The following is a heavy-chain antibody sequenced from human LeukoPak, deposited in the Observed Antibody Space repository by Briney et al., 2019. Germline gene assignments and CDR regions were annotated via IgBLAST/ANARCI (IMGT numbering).Heavy chain of an antibody. CDR2: VSGSAGGT. J-gene: IGHJ4*02. Sequence: PGGSLRLSCAASGFTFTSYAMSWVRQAPGKGLEWISGVSGSAGGTYYSDSVKGRFIISRDNSKTTVFLYKNNLRAEDTAVYYCAKDLPLRIAVAANFDHWGQGTLVVVSS. D-gene: IGHD6-19*01. CDR3: AKDLPLRIAVAANFDH. CDR1: GFTFTSYA. V-gene: IGHV3-23*01.